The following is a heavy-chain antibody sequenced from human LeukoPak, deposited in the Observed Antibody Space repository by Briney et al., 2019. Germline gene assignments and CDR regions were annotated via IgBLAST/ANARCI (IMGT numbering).Heavy chain of an antibody. CDR3: AKDSGGNSFGYYYYGMDV. CDR2: ISYDGSNK. D-gene: IGHD4-23*01. J-gene: IGHJ6*02. CDR1: GFTFSSYG. V-gene: IGHV3-30*18. Sequence: PGRSLRLPCAASGFTFSSYGMHWVRQAPGKGLEWVAVISYDGSNKYYADSVKGRFTISRDNSKNTLYLQMNSLRAEDTAVYYCAKDSGGNSFGYYYYGMDVWGQGTTVTVSS.